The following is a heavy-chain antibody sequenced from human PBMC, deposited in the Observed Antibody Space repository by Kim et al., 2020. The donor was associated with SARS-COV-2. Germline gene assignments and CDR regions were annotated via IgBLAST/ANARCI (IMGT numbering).Heavy chain of an antibody. Sequence: NDTPAPRSRATISVDTSKNPFSLKLSSVTAADTAVYYYARHGGHGDYFDYWGQGTLVTVSS. CDR3: ARHGGHGDYFDY. V-gene: IGHV4-59*08. J-gene: IGHJ4*02. D-gene: IGHD3-16*01.